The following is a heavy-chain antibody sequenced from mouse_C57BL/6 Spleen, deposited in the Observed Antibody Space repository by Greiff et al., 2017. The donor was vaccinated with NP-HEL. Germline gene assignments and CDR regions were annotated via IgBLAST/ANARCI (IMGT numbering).Heavy chain of an antibody. CDR1: GYSFTGYF. CDR3: ARDPFTTGYFDV. Sequence: EVQLQQSGPELVKPGDSVKISCKASGYSFTGYFMNWVMQSHGKSLEWIGRINPYNGDTFYNQKFKGKATLTVDKSSSTARMELRSLTSEDSAVYYCARDPFTTGYFDVWGTGTTVTVSS. J-gene: IGHJ1*03. V-gene: IGHV1-20*01. CDR2: INPYNGDT. D-gene: IGHD1-1*01.